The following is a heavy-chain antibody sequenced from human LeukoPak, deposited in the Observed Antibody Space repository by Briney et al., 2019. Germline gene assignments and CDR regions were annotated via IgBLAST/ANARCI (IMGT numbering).Heavy chain of an antibody. Sequence: GGSLRLSCAASGFTFSSYAMSWVRQAPGKGLEWVSAISGSGGSTYYADSVKGRFTISRDNSKNTLYLQMNSLRAEDTAVYYCTTDSIVGAIKNAFDIWGQGTLVTVSS. V-gene: IGHV3-23*01. CDR3: TTDSIVGAIKNAFDI. J-gene: IGHJ3*02. CDR1: GFTFSSYA. CDR2: ISGSGGST. D-gene: IGHD1-26*01.